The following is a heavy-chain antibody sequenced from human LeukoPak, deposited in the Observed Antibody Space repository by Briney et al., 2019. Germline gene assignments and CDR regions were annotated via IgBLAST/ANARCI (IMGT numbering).Heavy chain of an antibody. CDR1: GFTFSKYW. Sequence: PGGSLRLSCAASGFTFSKYWMLWVRQAPGKGLESVSRINTEWTVTTYADSVKGRFTVSRDNADNTMFLQMNRVRDEDTAVYYCATKQWLAPPPDSWGQGTPVTVSS. V-gene: IGHV3-74*01. D-gene: IGHD6-19*01. CDR3: ATKQWLAPPPDS. J-gene: IGHJ4*02. CDR2: INTEWTVT.